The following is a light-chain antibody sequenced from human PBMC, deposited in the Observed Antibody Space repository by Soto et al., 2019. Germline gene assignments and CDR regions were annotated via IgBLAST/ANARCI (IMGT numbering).Light chain of an antibody. CDR3: PQVANFPRT. CDR1: QDINSR. CDR2: AAT. V-gene: IGKV1-12*01. Sequence: DIQMTQSPSSVSASVGDTVTITCRASQDINSRLAWFQQQPGRPPKYVIQAATMLQSGFPSRFAGSGSGRDFTLTIHTLQPEDSATYHPPQVANFPRTSGQGTKVNIK. J-gene: IGKJ1*01.